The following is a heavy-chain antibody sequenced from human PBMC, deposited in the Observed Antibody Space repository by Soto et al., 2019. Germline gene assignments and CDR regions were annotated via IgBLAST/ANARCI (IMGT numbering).Heavy chain of an antibody. CDR2: ISSSSSYI. CDR1: GFTFSSYS. V-gene: IGHV3-21*01. Sequence: PGGSLRLSCAASGFTFSSYSMNWVRQAPGKGLEWVSSISSSSSYIYYADSVKGRFTISRDNAKNSLYLQMNSLRAEDTAVYYCVRGYSGYDYDAFDIWGQGTMVTGSS. D-gene: IGHD5-12*01. CDR3: VRGYSGYDYDAFDI. J-gene: IGHJ3*02.